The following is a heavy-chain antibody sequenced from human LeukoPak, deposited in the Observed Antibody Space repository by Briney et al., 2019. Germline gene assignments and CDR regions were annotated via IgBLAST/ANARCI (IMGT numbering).Heavy chain of an antibody. V-gene: IGHV4-59*01. CDR3: ASGGYYGSGNDFRFDP. J-gene: IGHJ5*02. D-gene: IGHD3-10*01. CDR2: IYYTGST. CDR1: GGSLSTYY. Sequence: SETLSLTCSVSGGSLSTYYWSWIRQPPGKGLEWIGYIYYTGSTGSNPSLKSRVTISIDTSKNQFSLRLSSVTAADTAVYYCASGGYYGSGNDFRFDPWGQGTLVTVSS.